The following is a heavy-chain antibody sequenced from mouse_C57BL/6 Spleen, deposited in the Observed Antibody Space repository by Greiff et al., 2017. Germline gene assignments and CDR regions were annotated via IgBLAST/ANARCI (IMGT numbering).Heavy chain of an antibody. CDR3: ARPYYDHDGAWFAY. V-gene: IGHV5-4*03. Sequence: EVMLVESGGGLVKPGGSLKLSCAASGFTFSSYAMSWVRQTPEKRLEWVATISDGGSYTYYPDNVKGRFTISRDNAKNNLYLQMSHLKSEDTAMYYCARPYYDHDGAWFAYWGQGTLVTVSA. J-gene: IGHJ3*01. D-gene: IGHD2-4*01. CDR2: ISDGGSYT. CDR1: GFTFSSYA.